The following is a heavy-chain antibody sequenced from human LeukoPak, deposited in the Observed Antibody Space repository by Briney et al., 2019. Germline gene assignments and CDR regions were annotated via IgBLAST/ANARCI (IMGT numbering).Heavy chain of an antibody. D-gene: IGHD3-10*01. Sequence: GGSLRLSCAVSGFTLSSYDMHWVRQATGKGLEWVSAIDSAGDTYYPGSVKGRFTISRENAKNSLYLQMNSLRAGDTAVYYCARIGGEGREYYFDYWGQGTLVTVSS. V-gene: IGHV3-13*01. CDR2: IDSAGDT. CDR1: GFTLSSYD. CDR3: ARIGGEGREYYFDY. J-gene: IGHJ4*02.